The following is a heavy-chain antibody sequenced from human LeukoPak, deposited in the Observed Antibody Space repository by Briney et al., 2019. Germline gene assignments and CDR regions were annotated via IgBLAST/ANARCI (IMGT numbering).Heavy chain of an antibody. CDR2: ISSSSNII. D-gene: IGHD1-26*01. CDR3: ARDSGSYLDY. CDR1: GFTFNNYN. Sequence: GGSLRLSCAASGFTFNNYNMNWVRQAPGKGLEWVSSISSSSNIIYYADSLKGRFTISRDNAKYSLYLQMSSLRAEDTAVYYCARDSGSYLDYWGQGTLVTVSS. V-gene: IGHV3-21*01. J-gene: IGHJ4*02.